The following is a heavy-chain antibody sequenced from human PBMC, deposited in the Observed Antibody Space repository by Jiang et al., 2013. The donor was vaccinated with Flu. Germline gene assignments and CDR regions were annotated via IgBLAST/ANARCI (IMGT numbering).Heavy chain of an antibody. Sequence: KVSCKASGYTFTSYYMHWVRQAPGQGLEWMGIINPSGGSTGYAQKFQGRVTMTRDTSTSTVYMELSSLRSEDTAVYYCAGTTWGYYYYGMDVWGQGTTVTVSS. J-gene: IGHJ6*02. CDR3: AGTTWGYYYYGMDV. V-gene: IGHV1-46*01. CDR2: INPSGGST. CDR1: GYTFTSYY. D-gene: IGHD1-1*01.